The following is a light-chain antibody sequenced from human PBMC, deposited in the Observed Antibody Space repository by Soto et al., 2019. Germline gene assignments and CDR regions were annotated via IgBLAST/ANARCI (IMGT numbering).Light chain of an antibody. J-gene: IGLJ2*01. Sequence: QSVLTQSPSASGSPGQSVTISCTGTSSDIGGYNSVSWYQQHPGKAPKVMIYDVTKRPSGVPDRFSGSKSGNTASLTVSGLLTEDEADYYCGSYASATLIFGGGTKLTVL. CDR2: DVT. CDR3: GSYASATLI. V-gene: IGLV2-8*01. CDR1: SSDIGGYNS.